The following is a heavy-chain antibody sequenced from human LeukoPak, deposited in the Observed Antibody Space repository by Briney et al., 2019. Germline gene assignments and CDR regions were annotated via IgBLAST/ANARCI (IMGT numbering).Heavy chain of an antibody. V-gene: IGHV4-34*01. J-gene: IGHJ6*02. D-gene: IGHD3-9*01. CDR1: GGSFSCYY. CDR2: INHSGST. CDR3: ARGAPYDILTGYYIYYYYYGMDV. Sequence: SETLSLTCAVYGGSFSCYYWSWIRQPPGKGLDGIGEINHSGSTNYNPSLKSRATISVDTSKNPFSLQLSSVTAADTAVYYCARGAPYDILTGYYIYYYYYGMDVWGQGTTVTVSS.